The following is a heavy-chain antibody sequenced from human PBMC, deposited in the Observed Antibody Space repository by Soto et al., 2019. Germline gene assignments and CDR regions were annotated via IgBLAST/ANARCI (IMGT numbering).Heavy chain of an antibody. V-gene: IGHV3-23*01. J-gene: IGHJ4*02. Sequence: EVQLLESGGGLVQPGGSLRLSCAASGFTFSSYAMSWVRQAPGKGLEWVSAISGSGGSTYYADSVKGRFTISRDNSKNTLYLQMNSLRAEDTAVYYCAKDGDGWAAVSPPNFDYWGQGTLVTVSS. D-gene: IGHD6-13*01. CDR3: AKDGDGWAAVSPPNFDY. CDR1: GFTFSSYA. CDR2: ISGSGGST.